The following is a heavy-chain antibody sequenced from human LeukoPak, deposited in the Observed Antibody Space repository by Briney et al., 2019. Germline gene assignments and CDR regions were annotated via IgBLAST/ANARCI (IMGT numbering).Heavy chain of an antibody. J-gene: IGHJ3*02. CDR3: ARDSLVHDRNDAFDI. CDR1: GYTFTSYY. CDR2: INPSGGST. V-gene: IGHV1-46*01. Sequence: ASVKVSCKASGYTFTSYYMHRVRQAPGQGLEWMGIINPSGGSTSYAQKFQGRVTMTRDTSTSTVYMELSSLRSEDTAVYYCARDSLVHDRNDAFDIWGQGTMVTVSS. D-gene: IGHD6-13*01.